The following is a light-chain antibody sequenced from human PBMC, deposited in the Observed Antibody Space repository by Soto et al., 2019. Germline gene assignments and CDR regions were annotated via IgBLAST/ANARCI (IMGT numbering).Light chain of an antibody. CDR1: SCDVGGDNS. V-gene: IGLV2-8*01. Sequence: QSVLTQPPSASGSPGQSVAISCTGTSCDVGGDNSVSWYQQHPSKAPKLLIYDVNKRPSGVPDRFSGSKSGNTASLTVSGLQAEDEADYYCSSYGGSDNYVFGTGTKVTVL. J-gene: IGLJ1*01. CDR2: DVN. CDR3: SSYGGSDNYV.